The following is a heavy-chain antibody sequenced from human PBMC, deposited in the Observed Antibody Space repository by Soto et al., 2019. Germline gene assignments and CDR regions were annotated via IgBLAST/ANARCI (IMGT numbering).Heavy chain of an antibody. CDR1: GASISSNTYS. CDR3: ARVPSP. CDR2: IYHSGST. J-gene: IGHJ5*02. V-gene: IGHV4-30-2*06. Sequence: PSETLSLTCTVSGASISSNTYSWGWIRQSPGKGLEWIGYIYHSGSTYYNPSLKSRVTISVDRSKNQFFLKLSSVTAADTAVYYCARVPSPWGQGTLVTSPQ.